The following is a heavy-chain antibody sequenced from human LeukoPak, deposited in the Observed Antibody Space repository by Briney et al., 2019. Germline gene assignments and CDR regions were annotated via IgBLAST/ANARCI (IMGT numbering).Heavy chain of an antibody. Sequence: ASVNVSCKASGYTFTSYYMHWVRQAPGQGLEWMGIINPSGGSTSYAQKFQGRVTMTRDTSTSTVYMELSSLRSEDTAVYYCARDLPDSGILTAQDIWGQGTMVTVSS. D-gene: IGHD3-9*01. V-gene: IGHV1-46*01. CDR3: ARDLPDSGILTAQDI. CDR1: GYTFTSYY. J-gene: IGHJ3*02. CDR2: INPSGGST.